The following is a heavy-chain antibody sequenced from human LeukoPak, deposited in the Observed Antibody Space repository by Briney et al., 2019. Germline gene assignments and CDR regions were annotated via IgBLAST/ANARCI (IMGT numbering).Heavy chain of an antibody. CDR1: GFTFSSYS. V-gene: IGHV3-21*01. J-gene: IGHJ6*03. D-gene: IGHD2-2*01. CDR2: ISSSSSYI. CDR3: ARDGVVVPAAIGYYYYYMDV. Sequence: GGSLRLSCAASGFTFSSYSMNWVRQAPGKGLEWVSSISSSSSYIYYADSVKGRFTISRGNAKNSPYLQMNSLRAEDTAVYYCARDGVVVPAAIGYYYYYMDVWGKGTTVTVSS.